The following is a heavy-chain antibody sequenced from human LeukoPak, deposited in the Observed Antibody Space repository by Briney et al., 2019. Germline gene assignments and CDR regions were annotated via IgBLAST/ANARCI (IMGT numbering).Heavy chain of an antibody. V-gene: IGHV4-59*08. CDR2: IDYSGST. J-gene: IGHJ3*02. D-gene: IGHD2/OR15-2a*01. Sequence: SETLSLTCTVSGGSISTYCWTWIRQPPGKGVEYIGYIDYSGSTNYNPPLKSRVTISVDTSKNQFSLKLSSVTAADTAVYYCARLSSDSFDIWGQGTMVTVSS. CDR1: GGSISTYC. CDR3: ARLSSDSFDI.